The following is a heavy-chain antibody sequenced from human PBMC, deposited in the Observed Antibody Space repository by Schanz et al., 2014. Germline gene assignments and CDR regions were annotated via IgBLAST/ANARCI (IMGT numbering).Heavy chain of an antibody. CDR2: ISDSGDST. D-gene: IGHD2-2*01. CDR1: GFTFSSYA. J-gene: IGHJ4*02. CDR3: AKVAPAATYRDS. Sequence: EVQLLESGGGLVQPGGSLRLSCVASGFTFSSYAMSWIRQAPGKGLEWVSDISDSGDSTHYADSVKGRFTISRDNAKNALFLQMNSLSAEDTAVYYCAKVAPAATYRDSWGLGTLVTVSS. V-gene: IGHV3-23*01.